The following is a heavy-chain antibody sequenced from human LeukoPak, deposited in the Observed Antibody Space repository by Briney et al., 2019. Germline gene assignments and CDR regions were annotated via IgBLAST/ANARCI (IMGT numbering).Heavy chain of an antibody. CDR3: SSSSPTSYTDY. CDR2: ISYDGSNK. J-gene: IGHJ4*02. V-gene: IGHV3-30*14. D-gene: IGHD6-13*01. CDR1: GFTFSSYA. Sequence: PGGSLRLSCAASGFTFSSYAMHWVRQAPGKGLEWVAVISYDGSNKYYAGSVKGRFTISRHNTKNTLYLQMNSLRAEDTAVYYCSSSSPTSYTDYWGQGTLVTVSS.